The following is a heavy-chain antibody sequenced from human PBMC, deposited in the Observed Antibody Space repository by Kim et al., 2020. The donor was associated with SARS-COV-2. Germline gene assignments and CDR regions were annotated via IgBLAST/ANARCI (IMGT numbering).Heavy chain of an antibody. Sequence: GGSLRLSCAASGFTFSSYAMHWVRQAPGKGLEWVAVISYDGSNKYYADSVKGRFTISRDNSKNTLYLQMNSLRAEDTAVYYCARDMGTSPTFDYWGQGTL. V-gene: IGHV3-30*04. CDR1: GFTFSSYA. CDR3: ARDMGTSPTFDY. J-gene: IGHJ4*02. D-gene: IGHD7-27*01. CDR2: ISYDGSNK.